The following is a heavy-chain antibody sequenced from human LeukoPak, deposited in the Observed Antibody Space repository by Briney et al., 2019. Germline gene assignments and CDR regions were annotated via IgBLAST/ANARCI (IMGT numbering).Heavy chain of an antibody. CDR1: GFTFSSYA. V-gene: IGHV3-30-3*01. J-gene: IGHJ4*02. Sequence: GRSLRLSCAASGFTFSSYAMHWVRQAPGKGLEWVAVISYDGSNKYYADSVKGRFTISRDNSKNTLYLQMNSLRAEDTAVYYCAKEMGIWFGELLPYFDYWGQGTLVTVSS. CDR2: ISYDGSNK. CDR3: AKEMGIWFGELLPYFDY. D-gene: IGHD3-10*01.